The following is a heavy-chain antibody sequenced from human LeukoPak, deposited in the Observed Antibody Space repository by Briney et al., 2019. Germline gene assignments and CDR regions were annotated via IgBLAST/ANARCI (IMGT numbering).Heavy chain of an antibody. Sequence: GGSLRLSCAASGFTFSSYAMSWVRQAPGKGLEWVSAISGSGGSTYYADSVKGRFTTSRDNSKNTLYLQLGSLRVEDMAVYYCVRDRGRLTANFDYWGQGTLVTVSS. D-gene: IGHD2-21*02. V-gene: IGHV3-23*01. CDR1: GFTFSSYA. CDR2: ISGSGGST. CDR3: VRDRGRLTANFDY. J-gene: IGHJ4*02.